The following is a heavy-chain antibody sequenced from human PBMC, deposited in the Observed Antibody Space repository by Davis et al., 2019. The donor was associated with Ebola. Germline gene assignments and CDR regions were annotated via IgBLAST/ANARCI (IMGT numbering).Heavy chain of an antibody. CDR3: ARQGIVVVVAATRVQIGNVDY. J-gene: IGHJ4*02. CDR1: GFTFSRYW. D-gene: IGHD2-15*01. V-gene: IGHV4-38-2*01. CDR2: IYYSGST. Sequence: GSLRLSCAASGFTFSRYWMHWVRQAPGKGLEWIGSIYYSGSTYYNPSLKSRVTISVDTSKNQFSLKLSSVTAADTAVYYCARQGIVVVVAATRVQIGNVDYWGQGTLVTVSS.